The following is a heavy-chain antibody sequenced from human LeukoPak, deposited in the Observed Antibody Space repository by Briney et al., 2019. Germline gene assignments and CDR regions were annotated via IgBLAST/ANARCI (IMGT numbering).Heavy chain of an antibody. Sequence: ASVKVSCTASGYTFTGYYIHWVRQAPGQGLECMGWNNPNSGVTNYAQKFQGRVSMTRDTSITTAYMELSRLTSDDTAVYYCASLTNYQRTDFDYWGQGTLVTVSS. CDR3: ASLTNYQRTDFDY. CDR1: GYTFTGYY. CDR2: NNPNSGVT. J-gene: IGHJ4*02. V-gene: IGHV1-2*02. D-gene: IGHD4/OR15-4a*01.